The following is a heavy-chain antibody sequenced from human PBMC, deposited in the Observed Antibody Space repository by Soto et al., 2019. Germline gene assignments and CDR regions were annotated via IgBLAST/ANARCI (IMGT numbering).Heavy chain of an antibody. CDR2: ISAYNGNT. CDR1: GYTFTSYG. D-gene: IGHD6-13*01. CDR3: ARGVQQLVPGAWFDP. V-gene: IGHV1-18*01. Sequence: QVQLVQSGAEVKKPGASVKVSCKASGYTFTSYGISWVRQAPGQGLEWVGWISAYNGNTNYAQKLQGRVTMTADTSTSAAYMELRSLRSDDTAVYYCARGVQQLVPGAWFDPWGQGTLVTVSS. J-gene: IGHJ5*02.